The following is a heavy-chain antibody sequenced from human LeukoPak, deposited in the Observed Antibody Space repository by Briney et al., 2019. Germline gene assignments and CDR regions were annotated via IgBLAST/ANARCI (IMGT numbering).Heavy chain of an antibody. Sequence: GGSLRLSCAASGFAFSSYAMTWVRQAPGKGLEWVSGIGSGSGGRTYYADSVKGRFSISRDNSRDTLNLQMNSLRAEDTAVYYCTREVSGSSYFDYWGQGTLVTVSS. V-gene: IGHV3-23*01. CDR1: GFAFSSYA. CDR3: TREVSGSSYFDY. J-gene: IGHJ4*02. D-gene: IGHD1-26*01. CDR2: IGSGSGGRT.